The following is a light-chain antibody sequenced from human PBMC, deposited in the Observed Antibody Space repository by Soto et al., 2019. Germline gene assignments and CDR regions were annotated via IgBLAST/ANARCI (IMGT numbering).Light chain of an antibody. CDR2: DVN. CDR1: SSDIGAYNF. CDR3: TSWTTSTTMI. Sequence: QSALTQPASVSGSPGQSITISCTGTSSDIGAYNFVSWYQQHPSKAPKLMLYDVNIRPSGVSNRFSGSKSGNTASLTISGRQAEDEADYYCTSWTTSTTMIFGGWTQLTVL. J-gene: IGLJ2*01. V-gene: IGLV2-14*03.